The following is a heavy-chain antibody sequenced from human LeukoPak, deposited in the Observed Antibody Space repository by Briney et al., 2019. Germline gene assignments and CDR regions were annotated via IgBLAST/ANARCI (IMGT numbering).Heavy chain of an antibody. J-gene: IGHJ4*02. CDR3: SRGLVAARRGAFDY. Sequence: PSETLSLTCAVYGGSFSGYYWSWIRQPPGKGLEWIGEINHSGSTNYNPSLKSRVTISVDTSKNQFSLKLSSVTAADTAMYYCSRGLVAARRGAFDYWGQGTLVTVSS. CDR2: INHSGST. D-gene: IGHD6-6*01. V-gene: IGHV4-34*01. CDR1: GGSFSGYY.